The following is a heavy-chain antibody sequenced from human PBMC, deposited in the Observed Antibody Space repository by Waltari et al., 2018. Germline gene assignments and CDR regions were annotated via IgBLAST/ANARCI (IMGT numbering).Heavy chain of an antibody. CDR1: GYTFTGFY. J-gene: IGHJ3*01. CDR2: VGPHSADA. D-gene: IGHD6-25*01. V-gene: IGHV1-2*02. CDR3: AREGNGFAFDY. Sequence: QVQLIQSGAEVKKPGASMKVSCRAYGYTFTGFYLHWVRQAPGQGLEWLGWVGPHSADAYIAQKFQGRLALGRDSSLDTAYMEVTGLTRKDAAVDYCAREGNGFAFDYWGRGTTVSVS.